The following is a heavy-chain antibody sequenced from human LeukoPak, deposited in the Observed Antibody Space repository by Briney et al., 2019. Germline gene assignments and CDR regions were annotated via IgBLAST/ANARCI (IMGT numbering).Heavy chain of an antibody. J-gene: IGHJ4*02. D-gene: IGHD3-3*01. Sequence: GGSLRLSCAASGFTFRSYAMSWVRQAPGKGLEWVSGISGSGTSTYYADSMRGRVITSRDNSRNTLYLVMNGLRAEDTAVYFCAKDENYDYRSDYKTGFDYWGLGTLVTVSS. CDR3: AKDENYDYRSDYKTGFDY. CDR2: ISGSGTST. CDR1: GFTFRSYA. V-gene: IGHV3-23*01.